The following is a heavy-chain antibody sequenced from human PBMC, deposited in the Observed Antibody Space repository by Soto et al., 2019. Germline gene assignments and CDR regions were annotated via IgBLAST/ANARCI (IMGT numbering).Heavy chain of an antibody. CDR2: IYRTGSA. CDR1: GGSFTSNNW. CDR3: ASRDPGTSVDY. V-gene: IGHV4-4*02. J-gene: IGHJ4*02. Sequence: PSETLSLTCAVSGGSFTSNNWWTWVRQPPGQGLEWIGEIYRTGSANYNPSLKSRVTITLDKSENQFSLKVTSLTAADTAVYYCASRDPGTSVDYWGQGTLVTVSS. D-gene: IGHD1-7*01.